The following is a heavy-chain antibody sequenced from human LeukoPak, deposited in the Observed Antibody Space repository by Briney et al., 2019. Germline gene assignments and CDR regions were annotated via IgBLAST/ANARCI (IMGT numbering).Heavy chain of an antibody. CDR3: ARDQLLQDFDY. J-gene: IGHJ4*02. CDR1: GYXXTSYD. D-gene: IGHD2-2*01. CDR2: MNPNSGNT. Sequence: ASVKVSCKASGYXXTSYDINWVRQATGQGLEWMGWMNPNSGNTGYAQKFQGRVTMTRNTSISTAYMELSSLRSEDTAVYYCARDQLLQDFDYWGQGTLVTVSS. V-gene: IGHV1-8*01.